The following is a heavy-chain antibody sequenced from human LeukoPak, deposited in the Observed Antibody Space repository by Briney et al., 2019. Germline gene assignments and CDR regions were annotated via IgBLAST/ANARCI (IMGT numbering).Heavy chain of an antibody. CDR2: ISYDGSKK. CDR3: ARGVVVFENYFDY. CDR1: GFTFSSYS. V-gene: IGHV3-30*04. D-gene: IGHD3-22*01. J-gene: IGHJ4*02. Sequence: RGSLRLSCAASGFTFSSYSIHWVRQAPGKGLEWVAVISYDGSKKYYADSVKGRFTISRDNSKNTLYLQVNSLRAEDTAVYYCARGVVVFENYFDYWGQGTLVTVSS.